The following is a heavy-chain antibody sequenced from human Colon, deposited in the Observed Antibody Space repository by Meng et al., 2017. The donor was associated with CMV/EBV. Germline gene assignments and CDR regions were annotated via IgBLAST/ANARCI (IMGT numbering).Heavy chain of an antibody. CDR1: GYTITHFY. CDR3: ARDRLLGLRGDWFDP. V-gene: IGHV1-2*02. D-gene: IGHD3-10*01. J-gene: IGHJ5*02. CDR2: VNPNSGDT. Sequence: SGYTITHFYIHWLRQAPGQGLEYMGWVNPNSGDTDYAQKFQGRVTMTSDTSLSTAYMELSRLQSDDTAFYYCARDRLLGLRGDWFDPWGQGTLVTVSS.